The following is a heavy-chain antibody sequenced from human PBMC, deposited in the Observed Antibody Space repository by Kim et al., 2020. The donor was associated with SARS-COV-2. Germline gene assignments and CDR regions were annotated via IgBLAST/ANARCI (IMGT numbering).Heavy chain of an antibody. J-gene: IGHJ4*02. Sequence: GGSLRLSCAASGFTFSSYAMSWVRQAPGKGLEWVSAISGNGGSTYYADSVKGRFTISRDNSKNTLYLQMNSLRAEDTAVYYCAKDLIRGLLVVVPAAGSNWGQGTLVTVSS. D-gene: IGHD2-2*01. CDR3: AKDLIRGLLVVVPAAGSN. V-gene: IGHV3-23*01. CDR2: ISGNGGST. CDR1: GFTFSSYA.